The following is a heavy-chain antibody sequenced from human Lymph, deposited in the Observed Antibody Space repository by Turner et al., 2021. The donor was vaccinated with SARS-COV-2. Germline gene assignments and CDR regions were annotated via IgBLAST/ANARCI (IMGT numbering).Heavy chain of an antibody. CDR3: ARVVGGFGELGYYYYYGMDV. CDR1: GGTSSSYA. CDR2: IIPILRIA. D-gene: IGHD3-10*01. V-gene: IGHV1-69*10. J-gene: IGHJ6*02. Sequence: QVQLVQSGAEVKKPGSSVKVSCKASGGTSSSYAISWVRQAHGQGLEWMGGIIPILRIATYAQNVKGRVTITADKSTSTAYRELSSLGSEDAAVFYCARVVGGFGELGYYYYYGMDVWGQGTTVTVSS.